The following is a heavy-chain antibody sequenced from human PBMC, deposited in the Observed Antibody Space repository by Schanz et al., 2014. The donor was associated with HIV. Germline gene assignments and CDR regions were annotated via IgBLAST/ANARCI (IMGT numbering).Heavy chain of an antibody. J-gene: IGHJ6*02. CDR1: GGTSSIYA. CDR3: ARDIKYDDPFQYGMDV. CDR2: IIPLSGTP. V-gene: IGHV1-69*06. Sequence: QVQLVQSGAEVKKPGSSVKVACKASGGTSSIYAISWVRQAPGQGLEWMGGIIPLSGTPFYAQKFQGRVAITADKSTGTVYMDLGSLTSEDTAVYFCARDIKYDDPFQYGMDVWGQGTTVSVSS. D-gene: IGHD1-1*01.